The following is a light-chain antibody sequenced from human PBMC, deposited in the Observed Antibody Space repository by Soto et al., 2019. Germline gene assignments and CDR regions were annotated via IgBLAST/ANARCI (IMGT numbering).Light chain of an antibody. J-gene: IGLJ3*02. V-gene: IGLV1-36*01. Sequence: QLVLTQPPSVSAAPRQRVTISCSGSSSNIGNNAVNWYQQVPGKAPKLLIHFDDRVASGISDRFSGSKSGTSASLAISGLQSEDEADYYCAAWDDSLNGPVFGGGTQLTVL. CDR2: FDD. CDR1: SSNIGNNA. CDR3: AAWDDSLNGPV.